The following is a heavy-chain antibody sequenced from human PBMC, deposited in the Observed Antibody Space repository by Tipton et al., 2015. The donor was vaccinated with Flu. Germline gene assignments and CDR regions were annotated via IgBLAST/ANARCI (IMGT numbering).Heavy chain of an antibody. CDR2: INEDGSTT. CDR1: GFAFSNYW. Sequence: SLRLSCVASGFAFSNYWMLWVRQAPGKGLEWVANINEDGSTTYYLSSVKGRFTISRDNAKNTLYLQMNSLRAEDTAVYYCARSYYYDSSGYPGVDYWGQGTLVTVSS. CDR3: ARSYYYDSSGYPGVDY. V-gene: IGHV3-7*01. J-gene: IGHJ4*02. D-gene: IGHD3-22*01.